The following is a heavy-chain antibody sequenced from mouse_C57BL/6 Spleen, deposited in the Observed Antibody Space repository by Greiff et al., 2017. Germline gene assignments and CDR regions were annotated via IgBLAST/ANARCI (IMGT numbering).Heavy chain of an antibody. J-gene: IGHJ2*01. CDR1: GFTFSNYW. CDR2: IILKSDNYAT. Sequence: EVKLVESVGGLVQPGGSMKLSCVASGFTFSNYWMNWVRQSPEKWLEWVAQIILKSDNYATHYAESVKGRFTISRYDSKSSVYLQMNNLRAEDTGIYYGTEDSRGYFDDWGQGTTLTASS. CDR3: TEDSRGYFDD. V-gene: IGHV6-3*01.